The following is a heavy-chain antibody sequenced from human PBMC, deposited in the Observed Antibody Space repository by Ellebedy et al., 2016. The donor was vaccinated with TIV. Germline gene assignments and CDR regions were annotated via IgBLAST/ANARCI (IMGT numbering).Heavy chain of an antibody. CDR2: ISSSSSFI. V-gene: IGHV3-21*01. J-gene: IGHJ6*02. CDR3: ARDQISGTDFYYYGMDV. D-gene: IGHD1-20*01. Sequence: GESLKISCGASEFTFSDFSMNWVRQAPGKGLEWVSSISSSSSFIYYADSVKGRFTISRDNAKNSLYLQMNSLRPEDTAVYFCARDQISGTDFYYYGMDVWGQGTTVTVSS. CDR1: EFTFSDFS.